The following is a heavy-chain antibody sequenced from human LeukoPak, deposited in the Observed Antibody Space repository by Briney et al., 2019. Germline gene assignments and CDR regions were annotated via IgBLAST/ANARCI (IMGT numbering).Heavy chain of an antibody. Sequence: ASVKVSCKASGYTFSGYYMHWVRQAPGQGLEWMGWINPNSGGTNYVQKFQGWVTMIRDTSISTAYMELSRLRSDDTAVYYCARNNWNYHTFPQEADYWGQGTLVTVSS. J-gene: IGHJ4*02. CDR3: ARNNWNYHTFPQEADY. CDR1: GYTFSGYY. D-gene: IGHD1-7*01. V-gene: IGHV1-2*04. CDR2: INPNSGGT.